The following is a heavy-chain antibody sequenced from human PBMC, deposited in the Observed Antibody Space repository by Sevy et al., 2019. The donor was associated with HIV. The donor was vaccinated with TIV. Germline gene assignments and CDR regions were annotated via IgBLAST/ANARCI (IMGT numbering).Heavy chain of an antibody. Sequence: GESLKISCAASGFTFSSYWMHWVRQAPGKGLVWVSRINSDGSSTSYADSVKGRFTISRDNAKNTLYLQMNSLRAEDTAVYYCHHTTYSSSSGWFDPWGQGTLVTVSS. CDR3: HHTTYSSSSGWFDP. CDR2: INSDGSST. J-gene: IGHJ5*02. V-gene: IGHV3-74*01. D-gene: IGHD6-6*01. CDR1: GFTFSSYW.